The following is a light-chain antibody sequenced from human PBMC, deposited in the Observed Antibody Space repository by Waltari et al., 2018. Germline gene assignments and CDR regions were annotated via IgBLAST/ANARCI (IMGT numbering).Light chain of an antibody. CDR2: KDS. CDR1: ALPNQY. Sequence: SYELTQPPSVSVSPGQTARITCSGDALPNQYAYWYQQKPGQAPVVVIYKDSERPSGIPERFSVSTSGTTVTLAISGVQAEDEADYYCQSTDSSGTSVVFGGGTKLTVL. V-gene: IGLV3-25*03. CDR3: QSTDSSGTSVV. J-gene: IGLJ2*01.